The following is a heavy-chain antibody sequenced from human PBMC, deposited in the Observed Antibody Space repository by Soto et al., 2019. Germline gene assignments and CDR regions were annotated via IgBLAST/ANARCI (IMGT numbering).Heavy chain of an antibody. CDR2: ISIEKGDT. J-gene: IGHJ2*01. CDR3: GRCYCSVGSCFTCWYFDL. D-gene: IGHD2-15*01. CDR1: GYSFDTFG. Sequence: QVQVVQSGAEVKKPGASVKVACKASGYSFDTFGMSWLRQAAGQGLEWMGRISIEKGDTNSAQKFQDRVTMTTDTSTSTAYMEMMSLTSDDTAVYYCGRCYCSVGSCFTCWYFDLWGRGTMVTVSS. V-gene: IGHV1-18*01.